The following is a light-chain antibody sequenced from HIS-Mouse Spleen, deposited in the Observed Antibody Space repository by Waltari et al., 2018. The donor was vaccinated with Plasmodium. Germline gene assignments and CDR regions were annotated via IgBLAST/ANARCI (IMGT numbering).Light chain of an antibody. CDR2: SNN. CDR3: AAWDDSLNGYV. V-gene: IGLV1-44*01. Sequence: QSVLTQPPSASGTPGQRVTIPCSGSSSTTGSNTVHWYQQLPGTAPKLLIYSNNQRPSGVPDRFSGSKSGTSASLAISGLQSEDEADYYCAAWDDSLNGYVFGTGTKVTVL. J-gene: IGLJ1*01. CDR1: SSTTGSNT.